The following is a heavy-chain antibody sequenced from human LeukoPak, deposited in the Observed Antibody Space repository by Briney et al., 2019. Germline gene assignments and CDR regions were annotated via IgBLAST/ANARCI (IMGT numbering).Heavy chain of an antibody. CDR1: GYTFTSND. D-gene: IGHD3-9*01. Sequence: ASVKVSCRTSGYTFTSNDINWVRQATGQGLEWMGWMNPNSGNTGYAQKFQGRVTMTRNTSISTAYMELSSLRSEDTAVYFCARGGYYDILTGYYNYIDYWGQGTLVTVSS. CDR3: ARGGYYDILTGYYNYIDY. V-gene: IGHV1-8*01. J-gene: IGHJ4*02. CDR2: MNPNSGNT.